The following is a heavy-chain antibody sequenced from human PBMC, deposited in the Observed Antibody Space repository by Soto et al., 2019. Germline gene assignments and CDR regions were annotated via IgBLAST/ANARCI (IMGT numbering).Heavy chain of an antibody. J-gene: IGHJ4*02. V-gene: IGHV1-8*01. CDR3: ARLPLWFGEPYFDQ. D-gene: IGHD3-10*01. CDR1: GYSFTNYD. Sequence: GASGKVSCKASGYSFTNYDINWVRQASGQGLEWMGWMNPHSGNTGYAQKFQGRVTMTRNTSINTAYMELSSLISGDTAVYYCARLPLWFGEPYFDQWGQGSLVTVSS. CDR2: MNPHSGNT.